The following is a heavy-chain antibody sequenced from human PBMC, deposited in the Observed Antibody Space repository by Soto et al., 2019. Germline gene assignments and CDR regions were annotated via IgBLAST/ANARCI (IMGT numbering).Heavy chain of an antibody. Sequence: GASVKVSCKASGGTFSSYAISWVRQAPGQGLEWMGGIIPIFGTANYAQKFQGRVTITADESTSTAYMELSSLRSEDTAVYYCARGGESRYAFDIWGQGTMVTVSS. V-gene: IGHV1-69*13. CDR3: ARGGESRYAFDI. D-gene: IGHD7-27*01. CDR2: IIPIFGTA. J-gene: IGHJ3*02. CDR1: GGTFSSYA.